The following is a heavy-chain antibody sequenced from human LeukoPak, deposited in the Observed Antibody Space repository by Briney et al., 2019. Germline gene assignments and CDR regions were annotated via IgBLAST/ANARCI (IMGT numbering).Heavy chain of an antibody. V-gene: IGHV1-69*04. CDR2: IIPILGIA. J-gene: IGHJ6*02. CDR3: ARELPSSSAGPAVMDV. CDR1: GGTFSSYA. D-gene: IGHD6-6*01. Sequence: SVKVSCKASGGTFSSYAISWVRQAPGQGLEWMGRIIPILGIANYAQKFQGRGTITAYKSTSTAYMELSSLRSEDTAVYYCARELPSSSAGPAVMDVWGQGTTVTVSS.